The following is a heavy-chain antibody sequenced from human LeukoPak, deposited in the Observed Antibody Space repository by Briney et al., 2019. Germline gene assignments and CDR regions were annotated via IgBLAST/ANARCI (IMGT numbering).Heavy chain of an antibody. Sequence: SETLSLTCDVSGGSVRSYWWGWVRQPAGKGLEWLGRIYSTGSTRFNPSLKSRLTLSIDTSTNQFSLKLTSVTAADTAVYFCASQGYTVSYYFLDYWSQGTLVTVSS. CDR1: GGSVRSYW. V-gene: IGHV4-4*07. D-gene: IGHD1-26*01. CDR3: ASQGYTVSYYFLDY. J-gene: IGHJ4*02. CDR2: IYSTGST.